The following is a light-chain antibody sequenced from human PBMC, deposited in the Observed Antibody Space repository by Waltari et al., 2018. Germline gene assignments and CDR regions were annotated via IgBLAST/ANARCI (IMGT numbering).Light chain of an antibody. V-gene: IGLV2-23*01. CDR3: CSYAGSSTWV. CDR2: EGS. Sequence: QSALTQPAPGSASPGQSITTSCTGTSSDVGIYNLGSWYQQHPGKAPKLMIYEGSKRPSGVSNRFSGSKSGNTASLTISGLQAEDEADYYCCSYAGSSTWVFGGGTKLTVL. CDR1: SSDVGIYNL. J-gene: IGLJ3*02.